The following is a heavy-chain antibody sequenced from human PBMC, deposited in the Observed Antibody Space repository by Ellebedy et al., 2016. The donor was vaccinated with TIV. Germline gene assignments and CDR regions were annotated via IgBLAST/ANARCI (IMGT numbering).Heavy chain of an antibody. J-gene: IGHJ4*02. D-gene: IGHD4-17*01. Sequence: GESLKISCAASGFTFSSYSMNWVRQAPGKGLEWVSYISSSSSTIYYADSVKGRFTISRDNAKNSLYLQMNSLRAEDTAVYYCARDSDYGDYVPYYFDYWGQGTLVTVSS. V-gene: IGHV3-48*01. CDR3: ARDSDYGDYVPYYFDY. CDR1: GFTFSSYS. CDR2: ISSSSSTI.